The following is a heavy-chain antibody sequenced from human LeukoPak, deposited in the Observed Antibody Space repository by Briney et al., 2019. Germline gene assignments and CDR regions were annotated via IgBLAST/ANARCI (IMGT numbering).Heavy chain of an antibody. CDR1: GFTFSSYS. CDR2: ISGSGGRI. CDR3: ASGTVGNYALDY. J-gene: IGHJ4*02. Sequence: PGGTLRFSCAASGFTFSSYSMSRLRQAPGKGLQGVSSISGSGGRIDYADSVKGRFTISRDNAKNSLYLQVDSLRVEDTAVYFCASGTVGNYALDYWGQGTLVTVSS. D-gene: IGHD4-11*01. V-gene: IGHV3-23*01.